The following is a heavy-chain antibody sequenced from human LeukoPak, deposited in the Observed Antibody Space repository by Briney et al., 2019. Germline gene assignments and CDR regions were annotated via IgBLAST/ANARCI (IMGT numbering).Heavy chain of an antibody. J-gene: IGHJ4*02. CDR1: GGSISSYY. D-gene: IGHD3-3*01. CDR2: IYHSGST. V-gene: IGHV4-59*12. CDR3: AREVIFGVVYYFDY. Sequence: SETLSLTCTVSGGSISSYYWGWIRQPPGKGLEWIGYIYHSGSTYYNPSLKSRVTISVDRSKDQFSLKLSSVTAADTAVYYCAREVIFGVVYYFDYWGQGTLVTVSS.